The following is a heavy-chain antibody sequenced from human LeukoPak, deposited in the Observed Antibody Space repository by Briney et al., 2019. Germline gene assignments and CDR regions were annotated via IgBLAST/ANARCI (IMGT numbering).Heavy chain of an antibody. Sequence: GGSLRLSCAASGFTVSSNCMSWARQAPGKGLEWVSIIYGGGNTYYADSVMGRFTISRDNSENTLYLQITGLRAEDTAVYYCATRRSAGYYYGMDVWGQGTTVTVSS. J-gene: IGHJ6*02. CDR3: ATRRSAGYYYGMDV. V-gene: IGHV3-53*01. D-gene: IGHD6-13*01. CDR2: IYGGGNT. CDR1: GFTVSSNC.